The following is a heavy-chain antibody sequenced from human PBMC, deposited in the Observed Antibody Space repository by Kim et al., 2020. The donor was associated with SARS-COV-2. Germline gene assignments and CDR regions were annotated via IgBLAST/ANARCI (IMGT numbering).Heavy chain of an antibody. CDR2: INHSGST. CDR3: ARRQSYVNDY. J-gene: IGHJ4*02. CDR1: GGSFSGYY. D-gene: IGHD3-16*01. Sequence: SETLSLTCAVYGGSFSGYYWSWIRQPPGKGLEWIGEINHSGSTNYNPSLKSRVTISVDTSKNQFSLKLSSVTAADTAVYYCARRQSYVNDYWGQGTVVTV. V-gene: IGHV4-34*01.